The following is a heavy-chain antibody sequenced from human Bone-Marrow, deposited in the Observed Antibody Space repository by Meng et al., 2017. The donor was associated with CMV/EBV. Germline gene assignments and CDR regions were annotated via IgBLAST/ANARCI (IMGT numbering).Heavy chain of an antibody. D-gene: IGHD2-2*01. J-gene: IGHJ6*02. V-gene: IGHV1-69*02. CDR2: IIPILGIA. CDR3: ARVCSTSCYQPYYYYYGMDV. Sequence: SVKVSCKASGGTFSSYTISWVRQAPGQGLEWMGRIIPILGIANYAQKFQGRVTITADKSTSTAYMELSSLRSEDTAVYYCARVCSTSCYQPYYYYYGMDVWGQGTTVTVPS. CDR1: GGTFSSYT.